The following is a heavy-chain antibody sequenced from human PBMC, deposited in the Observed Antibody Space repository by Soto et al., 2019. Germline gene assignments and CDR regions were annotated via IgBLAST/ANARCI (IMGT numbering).Heavy chain of an antibody. J-gene: IGHJ4*02. CDR1: GFTFSSYA. V-gene: IGHV3-64*01. D-gene: IGHD3-10*01. CDR3: ARGVPMVRGVITNLFDY. Sequence: GESLKISCAASGFTFSSYAMHWVRQAPGKGLEYVSAISSNGGSTYYANSVKGRFTISRDNSKNTLYLQMGSLRAEDMAVYYCARGVPMVRGVITNLFDYWGQGTLVTVSS. CDR2: ISSNGGST.